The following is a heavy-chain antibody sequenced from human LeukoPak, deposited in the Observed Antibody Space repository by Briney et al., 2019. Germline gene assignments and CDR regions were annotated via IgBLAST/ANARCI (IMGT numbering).Heavy chain of an antibody. Sequence: PGGSLRLSCAASGFTFSSYGVHWVRQAPGKGLEWVAFIRYDGSNKYYADSVKGRFTISRDNSKNTLYLQMNSLRAEDTAVYYCAKPPGGSGSYFTFDYWGQGTLVTVSS. J-gene: IGHJ4*02. V-gene: IGHV3-30*02. D-gene: IGHD3-10*01. CDR3: AKPPGGSGSYFTFDY. CDR2: IRYDGSNK. CDR1: GFTFSSYG.